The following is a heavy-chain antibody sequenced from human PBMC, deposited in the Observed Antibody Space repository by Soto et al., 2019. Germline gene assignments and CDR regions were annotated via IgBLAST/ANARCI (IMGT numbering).Heavy chain of an antibody. D-gene: IGHD4-17*01. Sequence: PGGSLRLSCAASGFTFSSYGMHWVRQAPGKGLEWVAVIWYDGSNKYYADSVKGRFTISRDNSKNTLYLQMNSLRAEDTAVYYCARDHYGVPGDYWGQGTLVTVSS. CDR3: ARDHYGVPGDY. CDR2: IWYDGSNK. J-gene: IGHJ4*02. CDR1: GFTFSSYG. V-gene: IGHV3-33*01.